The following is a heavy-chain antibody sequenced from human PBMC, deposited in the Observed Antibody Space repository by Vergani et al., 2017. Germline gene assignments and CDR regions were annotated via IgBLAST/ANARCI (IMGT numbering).Heavy chain of an antibody. V-gene: IGHV3-30*03. CDR1: GFPFSDYG. CDR2: ISYDGNKK. Sequence: VQLVESGGGFVRPGESLRLSCSAAGFPFSDYGVHWVRQAPGKGLEWVSVISYDGNKKNYADSVKGRFTISRDNSKNTLYLEMNALRAEDTAVYYCARDHRDYNNYPGTFDIWGQGSMVTVSS. J-gene: IGHJ3*02. CDR3: ARDHRDYNNYPGTFDI. D-gene: IGHD5-24*01.